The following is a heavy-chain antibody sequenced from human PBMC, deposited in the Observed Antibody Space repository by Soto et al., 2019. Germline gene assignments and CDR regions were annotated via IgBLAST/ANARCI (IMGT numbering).Heavy chain of an antibody. CDR3: ARDRSVLTYGFDI. V-gene: IGHV3-48*02. J-gene: IGHJ3*02. CDR1: GFTFSSYS. CDR2: ISSSSRTI. Sequence: EVQLVESGGGLVQPGGSLRLSCAASGFTFSSYSMYWVRQAPGKGLEWVSYISSSSRTIYYADSVKGRFTISRDNAKNSLYLQMNSLRDEDTAVYYCARDRSVLTYGFDIWGQGTMVTVSS.